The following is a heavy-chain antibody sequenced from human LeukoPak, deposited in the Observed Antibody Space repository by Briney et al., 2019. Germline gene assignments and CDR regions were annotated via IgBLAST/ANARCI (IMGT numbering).Heavy chain of an antibody. J-gene: IGHJ4*02. CDR1: GFTFSTYW. CDR2: INQDGGEK. Sequence: GGSLRLSCAGSGFTFSTYWMTWVRQAPGKGLEWVADINQDGGEKDYVDSVKGRFTTSRDNAKNSLSLQMNSLRAEDTAVYYCARVAAGYSVNYFDYWGQGTLVTVSS. V-gene: IGHV3-7*01. D-gene: IGHD4-23*01. CDR3: ARVAAGYSVNYFDY.